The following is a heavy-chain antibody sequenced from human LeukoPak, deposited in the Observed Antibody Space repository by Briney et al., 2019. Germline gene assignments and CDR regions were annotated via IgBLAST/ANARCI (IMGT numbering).Heavy chain of an antibody. D-gene: IGHD3-22*01. Sequence: SETLSLTCAVYGGSFSGYYWSWIRQPPGKGLEWIGEINHSGSTNYNPSLKSRVTISVDTSKNQFSLKLSSVTAADTAVYYCVRVTYYYDSSGVRDTYFDYWGQGTLVTVSP. J-gene: IGHJ4*02. CDR1: GGSFSGYY. CDR3: VRVTYYYDSSGVRDTYFDY. V-gene: IGHV4-34*01. CDR2: INHSGST.